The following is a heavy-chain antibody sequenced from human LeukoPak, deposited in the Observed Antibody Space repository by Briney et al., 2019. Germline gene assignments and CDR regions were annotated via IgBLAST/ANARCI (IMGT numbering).Heavy chain of an antibody. Sequence: SETLSLTCAVYGGSFSGYYWSWIRQPPGKGLEWIGEINHSGSTNYNPSLKSRVTISVDTSKNQFSLKLSSVTAADTAVYYCARGPRNNYCGSGSYYNLDYWGQGTLVTVSS. CDR1: GGSFSGYY. D-gene: IGHD3-10*01. V-gene: IGHV4-34*01. CDR2: INHSGST. CDR3: ARGPRNNYCGSGSYYNLDY. J-gene: IGHJ4*02.